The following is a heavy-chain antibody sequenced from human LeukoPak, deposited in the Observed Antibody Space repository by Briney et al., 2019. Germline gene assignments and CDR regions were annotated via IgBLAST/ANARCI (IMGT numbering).Heavy chain of an antibody. CDR3: ARDPRGSGSYYVSAFDI. Sequence: PGGSLTLSCTASGFTFSSYSMNWVRQAPGKGLEWVSYISSSSSTIYYADSVKDRFTVSRDNVQNSLYLQMNSLRAEDTAVYHCARDPRGSGSYYVSAFDIWGQGTVVTVSS. D-gene: IGHD3-10*01. CDR1: GFTFSSYS. CDR2: ISSSSSTI. J-gene: IGHJ3*02. V-gene: IGHV3-48*01.